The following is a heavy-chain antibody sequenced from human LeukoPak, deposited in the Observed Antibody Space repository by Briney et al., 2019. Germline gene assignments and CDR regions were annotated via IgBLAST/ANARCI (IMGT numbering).Heavy chain of an antibody. D-gene: IGHD6-6*01. CDR2: IIPIFGTA. CDR3: ASGTARPSDY. J-gene: IGHJ4*02. V-gene: IGHV1-69*05. Sequence: ASVKVSCKASGGTFSSYAISWVRQAPGQGLEWMGRIIPIFGTANYAQKFQGRVTITTDESTSTAYMELSSLRSEDTAVYYCASGTARPSDYWGQGTLVTVSS. CDR1: GGTFSSYA.